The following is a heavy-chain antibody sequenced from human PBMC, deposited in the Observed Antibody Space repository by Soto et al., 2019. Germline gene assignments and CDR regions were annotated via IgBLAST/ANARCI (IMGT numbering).Heavy chain of an antibody. J-gene: IGHJ6*02. V-gene: IGHV3-23*01. CDR1: GFTFSSYA. CDR2: ISGSGGST. Sequence: QTGGSLRLSCEASGFTFSSYAMSWVRQAPGKGLEWVSAISGSGGSTYYADSVKGRFTISRDNSKNTLYLQMNSLRAEDTAVYYCAKAILTKGTHDLRPRYYYYGMDVWGQGTTVTVSS. CDR3: AKAILTKGTHDLRPRYYYYGMDV. D-gene: IGHD2-8*02.